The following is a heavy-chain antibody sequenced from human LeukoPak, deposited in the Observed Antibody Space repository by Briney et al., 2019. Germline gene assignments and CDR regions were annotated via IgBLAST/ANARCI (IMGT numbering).Heavy chain of an antibody. Sequence: PSETLSLTCTVSGGSISSNSYYWAWIRQPPGKGLEWIGTIYYSGNTYYNPSLKSRVTISIDTSKNQSSLKLSSVTAADTAVYYSSRLSYYNYYMDVWGKGTTVTVSS. CDR2: IYYSGNT. CDR3: SRLSYYNYYMDV. J-gene: IGHJ6*03. V-gene: IGHV4-39*01. CDR1: GGSISSNSYY.